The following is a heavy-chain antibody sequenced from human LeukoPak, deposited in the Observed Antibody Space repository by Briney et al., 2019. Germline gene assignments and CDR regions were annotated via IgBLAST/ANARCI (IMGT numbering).Heavy chain of an antibody. CDR3: ARATYYYGSGSYRRKNWFDP. J-gene: IGHJ5*02. D-gene: IGHD3-10*01. Sequence: KPSETLSLTCAVYGGSFSGYYWSWIRQPPGKGLEWIGEINHSGSTNYNPSLKSRVTISVDTSKNQFSLKLSSVTAADTAVYYCARATYYYGSGSYRRKNWFDPWGQGTQVTVSS. CDR1: GGSFSGYY. CDR2: INHSGST. V-gene: IGHV4-34*01.